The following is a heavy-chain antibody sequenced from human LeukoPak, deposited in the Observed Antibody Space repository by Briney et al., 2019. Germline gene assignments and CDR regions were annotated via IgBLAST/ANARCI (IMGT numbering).Heavy chain of an antibody. CDR3: AASYYYDSSGYYY. V-gene: IGHV5-51*01. D-gene: IGHD3-22*01. CDR1: GYSFTSHW. J-gene: IGHJ4*02. Sequence: GESLKISCKGSGYSFTSHWIGWVRQMPGKGLEWMGIIYPGDSDTRYSPSFQGQVTISADKSISTAYLQWSSLKASDTAMYYCAASYYYDSSGYYYWGQGTLVTVSS. CDR2: IYPGDSDT.